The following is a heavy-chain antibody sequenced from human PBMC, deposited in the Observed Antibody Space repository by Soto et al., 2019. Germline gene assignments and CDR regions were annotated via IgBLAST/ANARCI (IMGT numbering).Heavy chain of an antibody. V-gene: IGHV1-18*01. D-gene: IGHD6-13*01. Sequence: ASVKVSCKASGYTFTSYGISWVRQAPGQGLEWMGWISAYNGNTNYAQKLQGRVTMTTDTSTSTAYMELRSLRSDDTAVYYCASAQGGRYLWFGAAAGTNDAFDIWGQGTMVTVSS. CDR1: GYTFTSYG. CDR3: ASAQGGRYLWFGAAAGTNDAFDI. CDR2: ISAYNGNT. J-gene: IGHJ3*02.